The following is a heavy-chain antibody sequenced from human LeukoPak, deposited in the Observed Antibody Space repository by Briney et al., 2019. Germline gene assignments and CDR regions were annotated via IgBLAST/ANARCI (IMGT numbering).Heavy chain of an antibody. V-gene: IGHV3-23*01. D-gene: IGHD3-22*01. J-gene: IGHJ4*02. Sequence: GGSLRLSCAASGFTFSSYAMSWVRQAPGKGLEWVSAISGSGGTTYYADSVKGRFTISRDNSKNTLYLQMNSLRAGDTAVYYCAKDRRYYDSSGLFVYWGQGTLVTVSS. CDR2: ISGSGGTT. CDR1: GFTFSSYA. CDR3: AKDRRYYDSSGLFVY.